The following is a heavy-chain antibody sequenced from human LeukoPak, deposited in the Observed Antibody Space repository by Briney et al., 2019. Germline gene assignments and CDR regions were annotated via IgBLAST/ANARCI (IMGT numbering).Heavy chain of an antibody. CDR1: GFTFSHYW. D-gene: IGHD2-2*01. J-gene: IGHJ4*02. CDR2: IESDGGRT. V-gene: IGHV3-74*01. Sequence: GGSLRLSCAASGFTFSHYWMHWVRQAPGKGLVWVSRIESDGGRTDYADSLKGRFTISRDNAKNTLYLEMNSLRAEDTAVYYCARVGHCSSTACFIDYWGQGTLVTVSS. CDR3: ARVGHCSSTACFIDY.